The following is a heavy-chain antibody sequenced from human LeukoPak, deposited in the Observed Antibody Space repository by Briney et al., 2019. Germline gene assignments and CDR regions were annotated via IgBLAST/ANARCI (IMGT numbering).Heavy chain of an antibody. V-gene: IGHV3-64D*09. CDR3: VKDDSYYYDSSGRDY. CDR1: GFTFSRYA. D-gene: IGHD3-22*01. CDR2: ISSNGGST. J-gene: IGHJ4*02. Sequence: GGSLRLSCSASGFTFSRYAMHWVRQAPGKGLEYVSAISSNGGSTYYADSVKGGFTISRDNSKNTLYLQMSSLRAEDTAVYYCVKDDSYYYDSSGRDYWGQGTLVTVSS.